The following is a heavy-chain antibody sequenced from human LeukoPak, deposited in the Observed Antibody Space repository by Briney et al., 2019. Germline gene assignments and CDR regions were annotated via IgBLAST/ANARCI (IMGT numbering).Heavy chain of an antibody. Sequence: ASVKVSCKASGYTFTSYGISWVRQAPGQGLEWMGWISAYNGNTNYAQKLQGRVTMTTDTSTSTAYMELRSLRSDDTAVYYCARDPYSSGWYDYYYYYMDVWGKGTTVTVSS. D-gene: IGHD6-19*01. J-gene: IGHJ6*03. CDR1: GYTFTSYG. CDR2: ISAYNGNT. CDR3: ARDPYSSGWYDYYYYYMDV. V-gene: IGHV1-18*01.